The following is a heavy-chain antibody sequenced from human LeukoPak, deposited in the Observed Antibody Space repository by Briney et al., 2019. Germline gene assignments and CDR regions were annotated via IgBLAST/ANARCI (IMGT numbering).Heavy chain of an antibody. J-gene: IGHJ4*02. D-gene: IGHD1-7*01. CDR2: IYSSGST. V-gene: IGHV4-39*07. CDR1: GGSISSSSYY. Sequence: SETLSLTCTVSGGSISSSSYYWGWIRQPPGKGLEWIGSIYSSGSTYYNPSLKSRVTISVDTSKNQFSLKLSSVTAADTAVYYCARKQTGTMYDVWGQGTQVTVSS. CDR3: ARKQTGTMYDV.